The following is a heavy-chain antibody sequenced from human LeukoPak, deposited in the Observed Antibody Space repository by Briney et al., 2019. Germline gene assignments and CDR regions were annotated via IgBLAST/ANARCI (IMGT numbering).Heavy chain of an antibody. D-gene: IGHD4-17*01. Sequence: ASVKVSCKASGYTFTSYGISWVRQAPGQGLEWMGWISAYNGNTNYAQKLQGRVTMTTDTSTSTAYMELRSLRSDNTAVYYCARDDYGDYVRDYWGQGTLVTVSS. CDR1: GYTFTSYG. J-gene: IGHJ4*02. V-gene: IGHV1-18*01. CDR2: ISAYNGNT. CDR3: ARDDYGDYVRDY.